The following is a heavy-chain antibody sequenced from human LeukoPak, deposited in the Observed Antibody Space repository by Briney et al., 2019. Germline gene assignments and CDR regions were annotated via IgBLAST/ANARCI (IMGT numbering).Heavy chain of an antibody. Sequence: SETLSLTCAVYGGSFSGYYWSWIRQPPGKGLEWIGEINHSGSTNYNPSLKSRVTISVDTSKNQFSLKLSSVTAADTAVYYCARYEIWFSYWFDPWGQGTLVTVSS. D-gene: IGHD3-10*01. CDR1: GGSFSGYY. V-gene: IGHV4-34*01. CDR3: ARYEIWFSYWFDP. CDR2: INHSGST. J-gene: IGHJ5*02.